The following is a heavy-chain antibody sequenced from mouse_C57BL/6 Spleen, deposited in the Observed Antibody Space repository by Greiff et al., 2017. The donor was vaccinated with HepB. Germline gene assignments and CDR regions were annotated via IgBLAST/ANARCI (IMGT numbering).Heavy chain of an antibody. J-gene: IGHJ4*01. CDR1: GYSITSGYY. CDR3: AREPFQRAMDY. Sequence: DVKLQESGPGLVKPSQSLSLTCSVTGYSITSGYYWNWIRQFPGNKLEWMGYISYDGSNNYNPSLKNRISITRDTPKNQFFLKLNSVTTEDTATYYCAREPFQRAMDYWGQGTSVTVSS. V-gene: IGHV3-6*01. CDR2: ISYDGSN.